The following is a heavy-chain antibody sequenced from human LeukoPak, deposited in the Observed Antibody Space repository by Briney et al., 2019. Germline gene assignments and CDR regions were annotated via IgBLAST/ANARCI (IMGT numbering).Heavy chain of an antibody. CDR2: ISAYNGNT. CDR1: GYTFTSYG. CDR3: ARVPPVGQQLVTDY. J-gene: IGHJ4*02. V-gene: IGHV1-18*01. D-gene: IGHD6-13*01. Sequence: GASVKVSCMASGYTFTSYGISWVRQAPGQGLEWMGWISAYNGNTNYAQKLQGRVTMTTDTSTSTAYMELRSLRSDDTAVYYCARVPPVGQQLVTDYWGQGTLVTVSS.